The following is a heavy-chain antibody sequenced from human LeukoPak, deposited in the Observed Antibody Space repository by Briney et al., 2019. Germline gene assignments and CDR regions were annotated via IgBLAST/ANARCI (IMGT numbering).Heavy chain of an antibody. D-gene: IGHD3-10*01. CDR3: ARVAGGYLRGAFDI. J-gene: IGHJ3*02. V-gene: IGHV1-18*01. CDR2: ISAYNGNT. Sequence: GASVKVSCKASGYTFTSYGISWVRQAPGQGLEWMGWISAYNGNTNYAQKLQGRVTMTTDTSTSTAYMELRSLRSDDTAVYYCARVAGGYLRGAFDIWGQGTMVTVSS. CDR1: GYTFTSYG.